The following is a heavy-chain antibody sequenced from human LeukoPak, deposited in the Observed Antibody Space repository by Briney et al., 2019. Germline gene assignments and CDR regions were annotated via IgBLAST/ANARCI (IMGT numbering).Heavy chain of an antibody. V-gene: IGHV3-23*01. D-gene: IGHD6-19*01. CDR3: AKAAYSNAWDRFDY. CDR2: ISGSGGST. CDR1: GDSFSSNY. Sequence: PSETLSLTCAVSGDSFSSNYWWNWVRQSPGKGLEWVSVISGSGGSTHYADSVKGRFTISRDNSKNTLFLQMNSLRAEDTAVYYCAKAAYSNAWDRFDYWGQGTLVTVSS. J-gene: IGHJ4*02.